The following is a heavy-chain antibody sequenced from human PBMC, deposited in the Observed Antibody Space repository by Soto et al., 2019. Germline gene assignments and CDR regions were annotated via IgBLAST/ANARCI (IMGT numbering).Heavy chain of an antibody. CDR1: GGSISSGGYY. D-gene: IGHD2-15*01. CDR2: IYYNGNT. V-gene: IGHV4-31*03. CDR3: ARCSLVVIPVPGFDP. Sequence: SETLSLTCTVSGGSISSGGYYWSWIRQHPGRGLGWIGYIYYNGNTYYNPSLKSRVTVSVDTSKNQFSLNVRSVTAADTAVYYCARCSLVVIPVPGFDPWGQGTLVTVSS. J-gene: IGHJ5*02.